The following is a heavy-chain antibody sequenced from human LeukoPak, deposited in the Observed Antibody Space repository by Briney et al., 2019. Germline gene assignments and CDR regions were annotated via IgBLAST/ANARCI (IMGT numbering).Heavy chain of an antibody. V-gene: IGHV1-46*01. CDR2: INPSGGST. CDR1: VYTFTSYY. J-gene: IGHJ1*01. CDR3: ARGGNAEYLHH. Sequence: ASVTVSFTASVYTFTSYYMHWVRQAPGQGLEWMGIINPSGGSTRSAQKFQGRVTMTRDTSTSTAYMELSSLRSEDTAVYYCARGGNAEYLHHWGEGTLVTVSS.